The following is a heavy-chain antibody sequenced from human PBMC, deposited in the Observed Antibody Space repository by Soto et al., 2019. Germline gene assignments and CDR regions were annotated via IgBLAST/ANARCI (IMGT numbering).Heavy chain of an antibody. CDR1: AGSISSRACC. CDR3: ARTTVVTPGWFDP. D-gene: IGHD4-17*01. CDR2: IYYSGII. V-gene: IGHV4-30-4*08. Sequence: LSVTCTVSAGSISSRACCCTLIRHHPGNGLEWILYIYYSGIIYYNPSLKSRVTLSVDTSKNQFSLKLSSVTAADTAVYYCARTTVVTPGWFDPWGQGTLVTVSS. J-gene: IGHJ5*02.